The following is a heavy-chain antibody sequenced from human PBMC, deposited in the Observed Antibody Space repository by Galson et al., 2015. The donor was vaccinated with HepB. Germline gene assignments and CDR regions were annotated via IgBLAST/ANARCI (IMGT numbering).Heavy chain of an antibody. CDR3: ARDQTGVLDFDS. Sequence: SLRLSCAASGFTFSSYSMNWVRQAPGKGLEWVSSISSSSSYIYYADSVKGRFTISRDNAKNSLYLQMNSLRAEDTAVYYCARDQTGVLDFDSWGQGTLVTVSS. CDR2: ISSSSSYI. D-gene: IGHD7-27*01. V-gene: IGHV3-21*04. J-gene: IGHJ4*02. CDR1: GFTFSSYS.